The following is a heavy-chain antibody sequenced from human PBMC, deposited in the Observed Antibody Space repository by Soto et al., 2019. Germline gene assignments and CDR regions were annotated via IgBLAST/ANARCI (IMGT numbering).Heavy chain of an antibody. CDR2: ISGSGGST. J-gene: IGHJ4*02. CDR1: GFTFSSYA. V-gene: IGHV3-23*01. D-gene: IGHD3-22*01. CDR3: AREGVHNYNEYYFDY. Sequence: GSLRLSCAASGFTFSSYAMSWVRQAPGKGLEWVSAISGSGGSTYYADSVKGRFTISRDNAKTSLYLQMNSLTAEDTAVYYCAREGVHNYNEYYFDYWGQGTLVTVSS.